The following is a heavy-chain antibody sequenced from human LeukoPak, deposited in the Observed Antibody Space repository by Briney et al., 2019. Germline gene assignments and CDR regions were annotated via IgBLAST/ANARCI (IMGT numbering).Heavy chain of an antibody. Sequence: GGSLRLSCAASGFIFSSYDMNWVRQAPGKGLEWVSYISSSGSTIFYADSVKGRFTVSRDNAKNSLYLQMNSLRAEDTAVYYCAKEMMGVVTSGLGVDYWGQGTLVTASS. J-gene: IGHJ4*02. D-gene: IGHD3-22*01. V-gene: IGHV3-48*03. CDR2: ISSSGSTI. CDR1: GFIFSSYD. CDR3: AKEMMGVVTSGLGVDY.